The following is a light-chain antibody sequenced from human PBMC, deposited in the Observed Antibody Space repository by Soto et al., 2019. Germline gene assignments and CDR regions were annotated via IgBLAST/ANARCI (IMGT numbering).Light chain of an antibody. Sequence: DIQMTQSPSSLSASVGDRVTITCRASQGISNYLAWYQQKPGKVPKLLIYAASTLQSGVPSRFSGSGSEADFSLTSTSLQTKDVATYYCQKYNSPPLTFGGGPNVDI. CDR2: AAS. CDR3: QKYNSPPLT. CDR1: QGISNY. V-gene: IGKV1-27*01. J-gene: IGKJ4*01.